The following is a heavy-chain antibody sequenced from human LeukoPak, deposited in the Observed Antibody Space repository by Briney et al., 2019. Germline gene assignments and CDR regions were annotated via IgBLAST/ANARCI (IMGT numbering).Heavy chain of an antibody. CDR3: AKGRDYYDSSGYYGCCYFDY. V-gene: IGHV3-23*01. J-gene: IGHJ4*02. CDR1: GFTFSSYA. CDR2: ISGSGGST. Sequence: GGSLRLSCAASGFTFSSYAMSWVRQAPGKGLEWVSAISGSGGSTYCADSAKGRFTISRDNSKNTLYLQMNSLRAEDTAVYYCAKGRDYYDSSGYYGCCYFDYWGQGTLVTVSS. D-gene: IGHD3-22*01.